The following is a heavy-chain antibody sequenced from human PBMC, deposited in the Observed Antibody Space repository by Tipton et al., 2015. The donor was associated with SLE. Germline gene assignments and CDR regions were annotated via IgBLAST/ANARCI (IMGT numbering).Heavy chain of an antibody. CDR1: GFTFNTYA. J-gene: IGHJ6*02. CDR3: AKDLGQSTGISYFFAMDV. CDR2: TYSGGIT. V-gene: IGHV3-23*03. D-gene: IGHD1-1*01. Sequence: SLRLSCAASGFTFNTYAMNWVRQAPGKGLEWISVTYSGGITYYADSVKGRFTISRDNSKDTLYLKMNSLRVEDTAIYYCAKDLGQSTGISYFFAMDVWGQGTTVTVSS.